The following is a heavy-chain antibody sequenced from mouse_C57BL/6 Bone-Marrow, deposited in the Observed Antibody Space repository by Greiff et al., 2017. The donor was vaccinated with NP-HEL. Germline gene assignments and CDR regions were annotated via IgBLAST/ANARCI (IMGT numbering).Heavy chain of an antibody. J-gene: IGHJ4*01. CDR2: INPSSGYT. D-gene: IGHD1-1*01. V-gene: IGHV1-4*01. CDR3: ARNYGSRYAMDY. CDR1: GYTFTSYT. Sequence: QVHVKQSGAELARPGASVKMSCKASGYTFTSYTMHWVKQRPGQGLEWIGYINPSSGYTKYNQKFKDKATLTADKSSSTAYMQLSSLTSEDSAVYYCARNYGSRYAMDYWGQGTSVTVSS.